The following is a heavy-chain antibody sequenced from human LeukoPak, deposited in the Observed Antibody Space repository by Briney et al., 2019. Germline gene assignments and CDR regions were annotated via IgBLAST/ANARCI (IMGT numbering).Heavy chain of an antibody. CDR2: IWYDGSNK. CDR3: ARDSCSGGSCRLDY. J-gene: IGHJ4*02. D-gene: IGHD2-15*01. Sequence: GGSLRLSCAASGFTFSSYGMHWVRQAPGEGLEWVAVIWYDGSNKYYADSVKGRFTISRDNSKNTLYLQMNSLRAEDTAVYYCARDSCSGGSCRLDYWGQGTLVTVSS. V-gene: IGHV3-33*01. CDR1: GFTFSSYG.